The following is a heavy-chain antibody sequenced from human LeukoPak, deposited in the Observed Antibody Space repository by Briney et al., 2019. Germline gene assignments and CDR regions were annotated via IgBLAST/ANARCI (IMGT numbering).Heavy chain of an antibody. CDR3: SGGGFAVIDY. CDR1: GFSVSSNY. CDR2: IYSGGST. J-gene: IGHJ4*02. Sequence: GGSLRLSCAASGFSVSSNYMTWVRQAPGKGLEWVSVIYSGGSTYYADSVKGRFTISRDKSKNTLYLRMNSLRAEDTAVYYCSGGGFAVIDYWGQGTLVTVSS. V-gene: IGHV3-53*01. D-gene: IGHD3-16*01.